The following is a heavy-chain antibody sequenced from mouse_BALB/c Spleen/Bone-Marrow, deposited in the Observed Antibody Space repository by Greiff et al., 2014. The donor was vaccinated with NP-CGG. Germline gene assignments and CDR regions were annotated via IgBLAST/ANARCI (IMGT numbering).Heavy chain of an antibody. D-gene: IGHD2-4*01. J-gene: IGHJ4*01. CDR1: GYAFTNYL. CDR3: ARAITDAMDY. Sequence: QVQLKESGAELVRPGTSVKVSCKGSGYAFTNYLIEWVKQRPGQGLEWIGVINSGSGGTKYNEKSKGKATLTADKSSSTAYMQLSSLTSDDSAVYFCARAITDAMDYWGQGTSVTVSS. CDR2: INSGSGGT. V-gene: IGHV1-54*01.